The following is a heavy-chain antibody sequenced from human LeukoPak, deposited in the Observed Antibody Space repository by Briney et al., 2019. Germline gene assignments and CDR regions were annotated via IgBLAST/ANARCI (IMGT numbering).Heavy chain of an antibody. Sequence: GGSLRLSCAASGFTFSSYWMHWVRQAPGKGLVWVSRINSDGSSTTYADSVKGRFTISRDNAKNTLYLQMNSLRAEDTAVYYCAKDGAWLRFDNWGQGILVTVSS. D-gene: IGHD5-12*01. CDR3: AKDGAWLRFDN. J-gene: IGHJ4*02. CDR2: INSDGSST. CDR1: GFTFSSYW. V-gene: IGHV3-74*01.